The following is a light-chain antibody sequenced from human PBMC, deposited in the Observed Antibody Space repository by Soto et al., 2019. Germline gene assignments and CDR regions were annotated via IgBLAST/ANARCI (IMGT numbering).Light chain of an antibody. CDR1: QSVSSSY. Sequence: ETVLTQSPGTLSLSPGERATLSCWASQSVSSSYIAWYQHKPGQAPRLLIYGASSRATGIPDRFSGSVSGTDFPLTISRLEPEDFAVYYCQQYGSSPYTFGQGTKLEIK. CDR2: GAS. CDR3: QQYGSSPYT. J-gene: IGKJ2*01. V-gene: IGKV3-20*01.